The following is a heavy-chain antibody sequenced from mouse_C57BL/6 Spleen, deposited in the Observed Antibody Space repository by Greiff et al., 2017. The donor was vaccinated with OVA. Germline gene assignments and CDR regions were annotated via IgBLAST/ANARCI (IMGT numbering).Heavy chain of an antibody. J-gene: IGHJ4*01. CDR1: GYTFTDYN. Sequence: EVQLQQSGPELVKPGASVKIPCKASGYTFTDYNMDWVKQSHGKSLEWIGDINPNNGGTIYNQKFKGKATLTVDKSSSTAYMELRSLTSEDTAVYYCARRYYYGSSYRDAMDYWGQGTSVTVSS. CDR2: INPNNGGT. V-gene: IGHV1-18*01. CDR3: ARRYYYGSSYRDAMDY. D-gene: IGHD1-1*01.